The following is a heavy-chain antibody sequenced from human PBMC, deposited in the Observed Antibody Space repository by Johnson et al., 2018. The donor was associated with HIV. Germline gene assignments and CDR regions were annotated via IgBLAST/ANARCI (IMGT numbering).Heavy chain of an antibody. CDR1: GFTFHDYG. V-gene: IGHV3-30*18. Sequence: QVYLVESGGGVVRPGGSLRLSCAASGFTFHDYGLSWVRQAPGKGLEWVAVASCDGDNKYYVDYVNGRFTISKDNSKDTQNIEMNNMRLEDTALYYCAKDARIVVAGGAFDIWGQGTMVTVSS. D-gene: IGHD6-13*01. CDR2: ASCDGDNK. J-gene: IGHJ3*02. CDR3: AKDARIVVAGGAFDI.